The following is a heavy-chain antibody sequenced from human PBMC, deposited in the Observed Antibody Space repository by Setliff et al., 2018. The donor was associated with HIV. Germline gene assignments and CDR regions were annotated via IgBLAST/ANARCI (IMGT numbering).Heavy chain of an antibody. CDR1: GGSLSGYY. J-gene: IGHJ3*02. V-gene: IGHV4-34*01. D-gene: IGHD2-8*01. CDR3: ARPTTGVGGGAAFDI. CDR2: IYYTGST. Sequence: SETLSLTCDVYGGSLSGYYWSWIRQPPGKGLEWIGYIYYTGSTYYNPSLKSRVTISLDTSKNQFSLTLSSVTAADTAVYFCARPTTGVGGGAAFDIWGQGTMVTVSS.